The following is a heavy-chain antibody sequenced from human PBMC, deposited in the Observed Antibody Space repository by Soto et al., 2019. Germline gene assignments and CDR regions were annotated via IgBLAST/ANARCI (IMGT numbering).Heavy chain of an antibody. CDR2: MHHTQGT. Sequence: SETLSLTCSVSGASISSYYWTWIRQPPGGGLEWIGYMHHTQGTNDNPSLRGRVHISIDTSMNQFSLRLTSVTAADTAVYYCARVPFVGYFDWLDPWGHGTLVTVSS. CDR1: GASISSYY. V-gene: IGHV4-59*01. J-gene: IGHJ5*02. D-gene: IGHD3-9*01. CDR3: ARVPFVGYFDWLDP.